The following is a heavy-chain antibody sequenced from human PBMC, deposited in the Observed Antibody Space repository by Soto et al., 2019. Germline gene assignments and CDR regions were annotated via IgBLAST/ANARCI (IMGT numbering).Heavy chain of an antibody. CDR1: GGSITSDYSC. Sequence: QVQLQESGPGLVKPSQTLSLTCTVSGGSITSDYSCWSWIRQPPGEGLEWIGHIFDSGTTYTNPSLRSQVAISLDTSKTHCSLTLSSVTAADTAVYYCARGPSGDKVHYWGQGALVTVSS. V-gene: IGHV4-30-4*01. CDR3: ARGPSGDKVHY. CDR2: IFDSGTT. J-gene: IGHJ4*02. D-gene: IGHD7-27*01.